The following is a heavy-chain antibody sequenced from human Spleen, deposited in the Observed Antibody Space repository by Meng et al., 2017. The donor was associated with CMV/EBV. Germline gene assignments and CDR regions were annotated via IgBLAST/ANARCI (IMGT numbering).Heavy chain of an antibody. D-gene: IGHD5-12*01. V-gene: IGHV3-30*19. CDR3: ARVDTAYDLPLDF. CDR2: TSFDGTNN. Sequence: GGSLRLSCAASGFTFSSYGMHWVRQAPGKGLEWVALTSFDGTNNFYADSVKGRFTISRDNSKNTVYLQMNGLRTEDTAVYYCARVDTAYDLPLDFWGQGTLVTVSS. CDR1: GFTFSSYG. J-gene: IGHJ4*02.